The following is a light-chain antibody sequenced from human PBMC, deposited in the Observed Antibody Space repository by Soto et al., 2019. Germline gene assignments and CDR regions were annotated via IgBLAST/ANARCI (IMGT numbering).Light chain of an antibody. CDR1: QSVTSNY. CDR3: QQYSRSPLT. CDR2: GAS. J-gene: IGKJ4*01. Sequence: DIVLTQSPGTLSLSPGERATLSCRASQSVTSNYLAWYQQKPGQAPRLLIHGASSRATGIPDRFSGSGSGTDFTLTISRLETEDFVVYYCQQYSRSPLTFGGGTKVEIK. V-gene: IGKV3-20*01.